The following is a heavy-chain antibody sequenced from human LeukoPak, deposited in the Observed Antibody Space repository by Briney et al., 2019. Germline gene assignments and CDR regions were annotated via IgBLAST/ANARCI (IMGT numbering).Heavy chain of an antibody. V-gene: IGHV3-53*01. Sequence: GGSLRLSCAASGFTFNDKYMSWVRQAPGKGLEWVSILHSDGTTYYAAPVKGRFTISRDDSTNTLSLQMNSLKTEDTAVYYCTTDPKTIVPASDYWGQGTLVTVSS. D-gene: IGHD2-2*01. CDR3: TTDPKTIVPASDY. J-gene: IGHJ4*02. CDR1: GFTFNDKY. CDR2: LHSDGTT.